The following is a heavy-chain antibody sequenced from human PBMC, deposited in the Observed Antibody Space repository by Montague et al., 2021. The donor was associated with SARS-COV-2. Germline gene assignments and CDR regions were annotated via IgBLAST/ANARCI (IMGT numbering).Heavy chain of an antibody. D-gene: IGHD7-27*01. CDR3: ARGRGLMGNAFDI. V-gene: IGHV4-59*01. J-gene: IGHJ3*02. CDR1: GGSISSYY. Sequence: SETLSLTCTVSGGSISSYYWSWIRQPPGKGLEWIGYIYYSGSTNYNPSLRSRVTISVDTSKNQFSLKLSSVTAADTAVYYCARGRGLMGNAFDIWGQGTMVTVSS. CDR2: IYYSGST.